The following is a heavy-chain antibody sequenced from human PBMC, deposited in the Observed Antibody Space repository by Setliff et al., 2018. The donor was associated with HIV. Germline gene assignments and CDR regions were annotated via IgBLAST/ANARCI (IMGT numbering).Heavy chain of an antibody. Sequence: GGSLRLSCTASGFTFSSYAMSWVRQAPGKGLEWVSKISDGGGSTYYADSVKGRFTISRDNSQYMLYLQMNSLRVDDTAVYYCVIRGVEAYDYWGQGTLVTVSS. CDR3: VIRGVEAYDY. CDR1: GFTFSSYA. D-gene: IGHD3-10*01. V-gene: IGHV3-23*01. CDR2: ISDGGGST. J-gene: IGHJ4*02.